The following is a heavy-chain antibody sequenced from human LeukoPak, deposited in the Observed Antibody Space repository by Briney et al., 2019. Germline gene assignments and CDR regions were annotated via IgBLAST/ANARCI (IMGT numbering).Heavy chain of an antibody. CDR3: ARDSADILTGFFEQ. V-gene: IGHV4-4*07. J-gene: IGHJ4*02. CDR1: GGSISNYW. Sequence: PSETLSLTCTLSGGSISNYWWSWIRQPAGRGREWIGRIYSRGSSNYNFALESRVTISVDKLKNQFSLKLSSVTAADTAVYYCARDSADILTGFFEQWGQGTLVTVSS. CDR2: IYSRGSS. D-gene: IGHD3-9*01.